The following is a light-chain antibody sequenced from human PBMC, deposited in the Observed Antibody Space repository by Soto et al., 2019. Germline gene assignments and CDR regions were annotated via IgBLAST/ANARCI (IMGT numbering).Light chain of an antibody. J-gene: IGKJ2*01. CDR1: QSISNW. CDR2: KAS. Sequence: DIQMTQSPSTLSASVGDRVTITCRASQSISNWLAWYQQKPGKTPKLLIYKASSLESGIPSRFSVSGSGTEYTHTIRSLQPDDVATYYCQQSNTYWGYTFGQGTKLEIK. CDR3: QQSNTYWGYT. V-gene: IGKV1-5*03.